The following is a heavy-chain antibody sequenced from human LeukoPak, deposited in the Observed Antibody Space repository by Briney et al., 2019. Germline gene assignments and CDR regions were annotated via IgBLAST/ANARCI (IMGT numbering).Heavy chain of an antibody. V-gene: IGHV3-48*04. J-gene: IGHJ4*02. CDR1: GFSFSSYI. CDR2: ISSSSSTI. CDR3: AKDPTGTIFGVVKTDY. Sequence: GGSLRLSCAASGFSFSSYIMNWVRQAPGKGLEWVSHISSSSSTIYYADSVKGRFTISRDNAKNSLYLQMNSLRAEDTAVYYCAKDPTGTIFGVVKTDYWGQGTLVTVSS. D-gene: IGHD3-3*01.